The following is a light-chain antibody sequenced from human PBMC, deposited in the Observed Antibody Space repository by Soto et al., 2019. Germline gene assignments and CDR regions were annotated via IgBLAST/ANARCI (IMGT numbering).Light chain of an antibody. V-gene: IGKV3-20*01. J-gene: IGKJ4*01. CDR2: DAS. Sequence: EIVMRQSPATLSVPPGEGATLSCRASQGIGDTLAWYQHKPGQTPRLLIYDASSRATGIPDRFSGGGSGTDFTLTISRLEPEDFAVYYCQQFSSYPLTFGGGTKVDI. CDR1: QGIGDT. CDR3: QQFSSYPLT.